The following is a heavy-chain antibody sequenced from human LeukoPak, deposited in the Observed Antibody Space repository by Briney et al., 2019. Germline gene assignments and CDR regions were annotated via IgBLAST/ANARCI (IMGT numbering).Heavy chain of an antibody. V-gene: IGHV4-34*11. CDR3: ARVEEGYGSGRRENYYYYYMDV. Sequence: PSETLSLTCAVYGGSFSGYYWSWIRQPPGKGLEWIGYIYYSGSTNNNPSLKSRVTIAVDTSKNQFSLNLRSVTAVDTAVYYCARVEEGYGSGRRENYYYYYMDVWGKGTTVTISS. CDR2: IYYSGST. D-gene: IGHD3-10*01. CDR1: GGSFSGYY. J-gene: IGHJ6*03.